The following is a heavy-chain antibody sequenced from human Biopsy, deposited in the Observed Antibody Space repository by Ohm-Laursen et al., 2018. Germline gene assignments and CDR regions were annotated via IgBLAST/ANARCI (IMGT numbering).Heavy chain of an antibody. J-gene: IGHJ4*02. Sequence: SETLSLTCSVSGGSINSYYWSWMRQPAGQGLEWIGRLFTSGTTNYSPSLNNRVTMSVDTSKNQFSLRRTSVTAADTAVYCCVRGGSGSFPFDYWGPGTLVTVSS. CDR3: VRGGSGSFPFDY. CDR2: LFTSGTT. V-gene: IGHV4-4*07. D-gene: IGHD3-10*01. CDR1: GGSINSYY.